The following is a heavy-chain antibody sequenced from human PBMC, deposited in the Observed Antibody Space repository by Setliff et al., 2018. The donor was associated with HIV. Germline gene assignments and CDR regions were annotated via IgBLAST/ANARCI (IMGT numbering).Heavy chain of an antibody. CDR3: AKEPRGYYYYMDV. CDR2: ISGSGINT. J-gene: IGHJ6*03. Sequence: AGGSLRLSCAASGFTFGSYAVGWVRQAPGKGLEWVSSISGSGINTYQADSVKGRFTISRDNSKNTLYLQMNSLRVEDTAVYYCAKEPRGYYYYMDVWGKGTTVTVSS. V-gene: IGHV3-23*01. CDR1: GFTFGSYA.